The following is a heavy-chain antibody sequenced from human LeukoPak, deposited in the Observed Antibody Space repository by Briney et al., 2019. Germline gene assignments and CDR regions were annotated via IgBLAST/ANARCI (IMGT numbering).Heavy chain of an antibody. Sequence: ASVKVSCKASGYTFTSYGISWVRQGPGQRHEWMGCISADNGKTNSAQKLQRRVTLTTDTSTSTAYMGLRSLRSGGTAVYYCARVKEQKDIVVVPAADNWCDPWGQGTLVTVSS. CDR1: GYTFTSYG. V-gene: IGHV1-18*01. CDR3: ARVKEQKDIVVVPAADNWCDP. J-gene: IGHJ5*02. CDR2: ISADNGKT. D-gene: IGHD2-2*01.